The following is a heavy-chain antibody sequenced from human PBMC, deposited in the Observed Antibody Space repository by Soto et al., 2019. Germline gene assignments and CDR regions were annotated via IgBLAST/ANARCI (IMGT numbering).Heavy chain of an antibody. CDR2: VSYSGST. J-gene: IGHJ6*02. CDR3: AKYYFDSTGSHYYYYGMDV. D-gene: IGHD3-22*01. V-gene: IGHV4-39*01. CDR1: GGSIRSSSYY. Sequence: XEALSLTCSVSGGSIRSSSYYWGWIRQPPGEGLEWIGSVSYSGSTYYNPSLKSRVTISVDTSKNQFSLKLSSVTAADTAVYYCAKYYFDSTGSHYYYYGMDVWGQGTSVTVSS.